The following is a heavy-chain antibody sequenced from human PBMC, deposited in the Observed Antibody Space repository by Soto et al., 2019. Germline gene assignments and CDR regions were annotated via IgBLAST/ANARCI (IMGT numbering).Heavy chain of an antibody. V-gene: IGHV5-51*01. CDR1: GYIFTTYW. D-gene: IGHD6-13*01. CDR3: ARQPGAAAGSDY. Sequence: GESLKISCKSSGYIFTTYWIALVLQMPGKGLEWMGIIYPDDSETIYSPSFQGQVTISADKSTSTAYLQWSSLKASDSAMYYCARQPGAAAGSDYWGLGTLVTVSS. CDR2: IYPDDSET. J-gene: IGHJ4*02.